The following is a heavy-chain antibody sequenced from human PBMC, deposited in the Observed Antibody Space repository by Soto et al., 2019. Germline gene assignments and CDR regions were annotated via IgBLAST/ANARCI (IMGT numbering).Heavy chain of an antibody. V-gene: IGHV4-59*02. CDR3: TRVATAVPS. CDR1: KGSVNFCY. CDR2: IYYCWTT. D-gene: IGHD5-18*01. J-gene: IGHJ5*02. Sequence: SGTLYLACNVSKGSVNFCYLSWMRRPPGKGVEGIGNIYYCWTTNYSPALQGRVTMAIDRSKRVFSLMFASLTAADTAVYYCTRVATAVPSWGRGVLVTVSS.